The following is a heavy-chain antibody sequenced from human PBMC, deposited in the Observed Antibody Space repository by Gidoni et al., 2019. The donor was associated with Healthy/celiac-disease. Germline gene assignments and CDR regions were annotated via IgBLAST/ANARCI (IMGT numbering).Heavy chain of an antibody. CDR2: ISYDGSNK. CDR1: GFTFSSYG. D-gene: IGHD3-3*01. CDR3: AKTGRAYYDFWSGYYGGYYYGMDV. J-gene: IGHJ6*02. Sequence: QVQLVESGGGVVQPGRSLRLSCAASGFTFSSYGMHWVRQAPGKGLEWVAVISYDGSNKYYADSVKGRFTISRDNSKNTLYLQMNSLRAEDTAVYYCAKTGRAYYDFWSGYYGGYYYGMDVWGQGTTVTVSS. V-gene: IGHV3-30*18.